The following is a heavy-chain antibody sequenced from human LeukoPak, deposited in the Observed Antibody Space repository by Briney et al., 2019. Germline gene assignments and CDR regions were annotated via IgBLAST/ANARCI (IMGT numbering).Heavy chain of an antibody. D-gene: IGHD6-13*01. CDR3: ARRAAAAGTVYYYFDY. V-gene: IGHV5-51*01. CDR1: GYGFTSYW. J-gene: IGHJ4*02. Sequence: GESLKISCKGSGYGFTSYWIGWVRQMPGKGLEWMGIIYLGDSDTRYSPSFQGQVTISADKSITTAYLQWSSLKASDTAIYYCARRAAAAGTVYYYFDYWGQGTLVTVSS. CDR2: IYLGDSDT.